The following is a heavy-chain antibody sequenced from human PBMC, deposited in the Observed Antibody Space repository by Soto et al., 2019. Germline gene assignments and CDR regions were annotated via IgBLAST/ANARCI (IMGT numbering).Heavy chain of an antibody. J-gene: IGHJ6*02. CDR1: GGSISSSNL. D-gene: IGHD1-7*01. CDR3: ARANSNYGMDV. CDR2: IYHSGST. V-gene: IGHV4-4*02. Sequence: SETLSLTCAVSGGSISSSNLWSCVRQPPGKGLEWIGEIYHSGSTNYNPSLKSRVTISVDKSKNQFSLKLSSVTAADTAVYYCARANSNYGMDVWGQGTTVTVSS.